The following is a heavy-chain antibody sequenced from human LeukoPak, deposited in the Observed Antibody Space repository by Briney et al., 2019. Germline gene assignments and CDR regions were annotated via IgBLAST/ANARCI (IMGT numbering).Heavy chain of an antibody. CDR3: ASSLRYYYGSSGRPHWFDP. CDR2: IYSGGST. J-gene: IGHJ5*02. D-gene: IGHD3-22*01. Sequence: PGGSLRLSCAASGFTVSSNYMSWVRQAPGKGLEWVSVIYSGGSTYYADSVKGRFTISRDNSKNTLYLQMNSLRAEDTAVYYCASSLRYYYGSSGRPHWFDPWGQGTLVTVSS. CDR1: GFTVSSNY. V-gene: IGHV3-53*01.